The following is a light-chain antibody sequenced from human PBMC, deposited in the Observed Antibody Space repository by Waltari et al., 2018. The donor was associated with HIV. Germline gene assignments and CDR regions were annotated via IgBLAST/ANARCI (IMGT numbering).Light chain of an antibody. CDR3: QQYYDWPLT. CDR1: QSVYSN. V-gene: IGKV3-15*01. CDR2: GAS. J-gene: IGKJ4*01. Sequence: EIVMTQSPVTLSVSPGERATLSCRASQSVYSNLAWYQQKPGQAPRLVIYGASTRATGIPARFSGSGSGTEFTLTISSLQSEDFALYYCQQYYDWPLTFSGGTKVEIK.